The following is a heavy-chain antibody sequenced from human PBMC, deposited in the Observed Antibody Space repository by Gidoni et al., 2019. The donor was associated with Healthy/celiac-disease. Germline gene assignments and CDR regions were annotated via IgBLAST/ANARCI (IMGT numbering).Heavy chain of an antibody. V-gene: IGHV3-66*01. J-gene: IGHJ4*02. D-gene: IGHD3-16*01. CDR2: IYSGGST. Sequence: EVQLVESGGGLVQPGGSLRLSCAASGFTVSNNYMSWVRQAPGKGLEWVSVIYSGGSTYYADSVKGRFTISRDNSKNTLYLQMNSLRAEDTAVYYCARVYYDYVWGSYLNYWGQGTLVTVSS. CDR3: ARVYYDYVWGSYLNY. CDR1: GFTVSNNY.